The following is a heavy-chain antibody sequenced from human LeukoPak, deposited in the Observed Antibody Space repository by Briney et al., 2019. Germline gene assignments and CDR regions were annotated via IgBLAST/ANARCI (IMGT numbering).Heavy chain of an antibody. CDR3: AREGTTGRNLNWFDS. J-gene: IGHJ5*01. D-gene: IGHD1-1*01. V-gene: IGHV4-59*01. Sequence: SETLSLTCTVSGESISTYYWSWVRQPPGKGLEWIGHIHNSGNTSYNPSLKSRVTLSVDTSKNQFSLKLSSVTAADTAVYYCAREGTTGRNLNWFDSWGQGTLVTVSS. CDR1: GESISTYY. CDR2: IHNSGNT.